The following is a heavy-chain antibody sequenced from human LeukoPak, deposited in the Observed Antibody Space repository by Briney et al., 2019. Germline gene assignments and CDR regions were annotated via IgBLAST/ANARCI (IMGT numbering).Heavy chain of an antibody. V-gene: IGHV4-34*01. Sequence: SETLSLTCAVYGVSFSGYYWSWIRQPPGKGLEWIGEINHSGSTNYNPSLKSRVTISVDTSKNQFSLKLSSVTAADTAVYYCARSGGTHDAFDIWGQGTMVTVSS. D-gene: IGHD1-1*01. J-gene: IGHJ3*02. CDR2: INHSGST. CDR3: ARSGGTHDAFDI. CDR1: GVSFSGYY.